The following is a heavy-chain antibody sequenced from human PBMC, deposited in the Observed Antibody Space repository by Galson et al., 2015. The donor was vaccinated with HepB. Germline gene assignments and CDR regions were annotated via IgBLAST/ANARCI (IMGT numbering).Heavy chain of an antibody. D-gene: IGHD3-10*01. J-gene: IGHJ5*02. Sequence: PALVKPTQTLTLTCTFSGFSLSTSAMCVSWIRQPPGKALEWLALIDWDDDKYYSTSLKTRLTITKDTSKNHVVLTMTNMDPVDTATYYCAHTRYYYGSGTSGWFDPWGQGTLVTVSS. CDR3: AHTRYYYGSGTSGWFDP. V-gene: IGHV2-70*12. CDR2: IDWDDDK. CDR1: GFSLSTSAMC.